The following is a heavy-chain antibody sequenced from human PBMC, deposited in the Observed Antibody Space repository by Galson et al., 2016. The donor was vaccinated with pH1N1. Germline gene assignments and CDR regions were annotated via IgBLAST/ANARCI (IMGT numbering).Heavy chain of an antibody. CDR1: GFSLSTSGMC. Sequence: PALVKPTQTLTLTCTFSGFSLSTSGMCVSWIRQPPGKALEWLALIDWDDNKYYSTSLKTRLTISKDTSKNQVVLTMTNKDPVDTATYYCARIGYGDYVGYFDYWGQGTLVPVSS. V-gene: IGHV2-70*01. J-gene: IGHJ4*02. CDR2: IDWDDNK. D-gene: IGHD4-17*01. CDR3: ARIGYGDYVGYFDY.